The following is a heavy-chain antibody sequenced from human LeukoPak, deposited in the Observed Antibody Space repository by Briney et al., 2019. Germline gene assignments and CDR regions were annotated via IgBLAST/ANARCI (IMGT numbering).Heavy chain of an antibody. CDR2: INPNSGGT. CDR3: ARVPVIAVAGTSAFDI. CDR1: GYTFTGYY. V-gene: IGHV1-2*02. D-gene: IGHD6-19*01. J-gene: IGHJ3*02. Sequence: ASVKVSCKASGYTFTGYYMHWVRQAPGQGLEWMGWINPNSGGTNYAQKFQGRVTMTRDTSISTAYMELSRLRSDDTAVYYRARVPVIAVAGTSAFDIWGQGTMVTVSS.